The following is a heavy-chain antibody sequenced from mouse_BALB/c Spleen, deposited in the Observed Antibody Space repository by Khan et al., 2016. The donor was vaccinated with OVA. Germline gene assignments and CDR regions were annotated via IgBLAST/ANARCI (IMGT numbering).Heavy chain of an antibody. CDR2: IVPPNGNT. J-gene: IGHJ2*01. Sequence: VQLKESGAELVKSAATVTLSCTASGLYIKDTYMHWLKRWPEQDLVWFGRIVPPNGNTKYDPKFQGQATITADTSSNQAYLQLSSLTSEDTAVYYCARMARKWGQGTTLTVSS. CDR3: ARMARK. CDR1: GLYIKDTY. V-gene: IGHV14-3*02.